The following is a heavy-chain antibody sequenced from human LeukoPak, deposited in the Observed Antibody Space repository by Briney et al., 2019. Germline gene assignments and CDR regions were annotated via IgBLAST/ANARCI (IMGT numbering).Heavy chain of an antibody. CDR2: IYHSGST. V-gene: IGHV4-30-2*01. J-gene: IGHJ4*02. CDR1: GGSISSGGYS. CDR3: ASGYSYGYDY. D-gene: IGHD5-18*01. Sequence: SETLSLTCAVSGGSISSGGYSWSWIRQPPGKGLEWIVYIYHSGSTYYNPSLKSRVTISVDTSKNQFSLKLSSVTAADTAVYYCASGYSYGYDYWGQGTLVTVSS.